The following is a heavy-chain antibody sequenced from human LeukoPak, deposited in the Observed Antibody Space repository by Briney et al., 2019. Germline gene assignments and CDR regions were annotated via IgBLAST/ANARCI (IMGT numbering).Heavy chain of an antibody. CDR1: GYTFTGYY. D-gene: IGHD6-19*01. CDR3: AREGRGEQWLVTDAFDI. J-gene: IGHJ3*02. V-gene: IGHV1-2*04. CDR2: INPNSGGT. Sequence: GASVKVSCKASGYTFTGYYMHWVRQAPGQGLEWMGWINPNSGGTNYAQKFQGWVTMTRDTSISTAYMELSRLRSDDTAVYYCAREGRGEQWLVTDAFDIWGQGAMVTVSS.